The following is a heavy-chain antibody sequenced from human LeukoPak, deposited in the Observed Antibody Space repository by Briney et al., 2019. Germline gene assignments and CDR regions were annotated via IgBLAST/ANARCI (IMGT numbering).Heavy chain of an antibody. CDR2: IGGSGITT. J-gene: IGHJ3*02. V-gene: IGHV3-23*01. Sequence: GGSLRLSCAASGFIFNNYAMHWVRQAPWKGLEWVSTIGGSGITTFYADSVKGRFTISRDNSKNAVFLQVNSLRAEDMAIYYCARGASSWEYTTFDIWGQGTIVTVSS. CDR1: GFIFNNYA. CDR3: ARGASSWEYTTFDI. D-gene: IGHD6-13*01.